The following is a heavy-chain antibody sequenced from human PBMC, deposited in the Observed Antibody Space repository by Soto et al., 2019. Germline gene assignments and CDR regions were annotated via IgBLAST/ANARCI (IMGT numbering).Heavy chain of an antibody. CDR1: GYTFTSYG. V-gene: IGHV1-18*01. CDR3: ARDTVGYSSSWYPGASGY. Sequence: QVQLVQSGAEVKKPGASVKVSCKASGYTFTSYGISWVRQAPGQGLEWMGWISAYNGNTNYAQKLQGRVTMTTDTSTSTAYMELRSLRSDDTAVYYWARDTVGYSSSWYPGASGYWGQGTLVTVSS. J-gene: IGHJ4*02. D-gene: IGHD6-13*01. CDR2: ISAYNGNT.